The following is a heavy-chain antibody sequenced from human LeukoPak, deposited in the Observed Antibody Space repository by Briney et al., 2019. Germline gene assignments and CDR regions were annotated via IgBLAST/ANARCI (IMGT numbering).Heavy chain of an antibody. CDR3: AKLVPSPQWQTYYYYMDV. CDR2: ISQSGGST. J-gene: IGHJ6*03. D-gene: IGHD6-19*01. Sequence: QPGGSLRLSCAASGFTFSSYDMNWVRQAPGKGLEWVSAISQSGGSTHYADSVKGRFTISRDNSKNTLYLKMNSLITEDTAVYYCAKLVPSPQWQTYYYYMDVWGKGTTVTVSS. V-gene: IGHV3-23*01. CDR1: GFTFSSYD.